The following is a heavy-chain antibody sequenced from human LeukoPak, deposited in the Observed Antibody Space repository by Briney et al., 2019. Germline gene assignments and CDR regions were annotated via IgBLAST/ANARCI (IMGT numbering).Heavy chain of an antibody. Sequence: GRSLRLSCAASGFTFSSYGMHWVRQAPGKGLEWVAVIWYDGSNKYYADSVKGRFTISRDNSKNTLYLQMNSLRAEDTAVYYCARSLRLRRSPFDYWGQGTLVTVSS. V-gene: IGHV3-33*01. CDR1: GFTFSSYG. D-gene: IGHD5-12*01. CDR3: ARSLRLRRSPFDY. CDR2: IWYDGSNK. J-gene: IGHJ4*02.